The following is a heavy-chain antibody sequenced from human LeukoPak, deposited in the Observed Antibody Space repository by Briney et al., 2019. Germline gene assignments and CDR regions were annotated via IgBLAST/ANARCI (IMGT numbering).Heavy chain of an antibody. D-gene: IGHD4-17*01. J-gene: IGHJ4*02. Sequence: ASVKVSCKASGGTFSSYAISWVRQAPGQGLEWMGGIIPIFGTANYAQKFQGRVTITADKSTSTAYMELSSLRSEDTAVYYCARDLPDDYGDYGYAGWGQGTLVTVSS. CDR2: IIPIFGTA. CDR3: ARDLPDDYGDYGYAG. V-gene: IGHV1-69*06. CDR1: GGTFSSYA.